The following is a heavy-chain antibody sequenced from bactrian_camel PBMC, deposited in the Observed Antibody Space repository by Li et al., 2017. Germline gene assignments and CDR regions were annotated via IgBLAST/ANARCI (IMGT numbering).Heavy chain of an antibody. J-gene: IGHJ4*01. V-gene: IGHV3S40*01. CDR2: IVSGGFST. CDR3: VAGFRY. CDR1: GFTFSDYD. Sequence: QLVESGGGLVQPGGSLRLSCAASGFTFSDYDMYWDRLAPGKGLERVSAIVSGGFSTDYADSVKGRFTISRDNAKNTLYLQMNSLNSKDTAIYYCVAGFRYWGQGTQVTVS. D-gene: IGHD7*01.